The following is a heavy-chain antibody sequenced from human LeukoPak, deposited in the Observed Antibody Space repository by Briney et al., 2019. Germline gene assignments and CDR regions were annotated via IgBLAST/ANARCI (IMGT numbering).Heavy chain of an antibody. CDR3: ARGIEERRPKNHFDY. V-gene: IGHV4-34*01. CDR1: GGSFSGYY. D-gene: IGHD1-1*01. CDR2: INHSGST. J-gene: IGHJ4*02. Sequence: KPSETLSLTCAVYGGSFSGYYWSWFRHPPGKGLEWIGEINHSGSTNYNPSLKSRVTISVDTSKNQFSLKLSSVTAADTAVYYCARGIEERRPKNHFDYWGQGTLVTVSS.